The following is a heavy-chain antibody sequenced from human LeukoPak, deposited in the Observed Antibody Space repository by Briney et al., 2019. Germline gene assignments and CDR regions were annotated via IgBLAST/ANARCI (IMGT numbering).Heavy chain of an antibody. CDR3: ARCPYSSSTLFDF. CDR1: GGALSNYY. J-gene: IGHJ4*02. CDR2: IYYIGRT. Sequence: SGTLSLTCTVSGGALSNYYWSWVPPPPGEGLGWVGDIYYIGRTNYNTPLTSRVTTSVYTSKNQFSLKLTSLTAADTAVYYCARCPYSSSTLFDFWGQGTLVTVSS. D-gene: IGHD6-6*01. V-gene: IGHV4-59*01.